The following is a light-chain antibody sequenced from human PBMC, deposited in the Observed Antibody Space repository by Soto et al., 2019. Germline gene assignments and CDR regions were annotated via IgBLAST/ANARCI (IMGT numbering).Light chain of an antibody. V-gene: IGKV3-20*01. CDR2: GAS. J-gene: IGKJ1*01. Sequence: EIVLTQSPDTLSLSPGARATFYCRASQSVSSSYLAWYQQRPGQAPRLIIYGASSRATGIPDRFSGSWSGTDCSLTISRLEPEDVAVYYCQQYGVSPRTFGQGTKVDIK. CDR3: QQYGVSPRT. CDR1: QSVSSSY.